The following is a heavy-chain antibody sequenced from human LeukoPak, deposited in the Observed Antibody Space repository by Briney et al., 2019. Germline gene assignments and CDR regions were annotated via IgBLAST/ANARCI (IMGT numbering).Heavy chain of an antibody. CDR2: IKSKADGGTT. J-gene: IGHJ4*02. V-gene: IGHV3-15*07. Sequence: GGSLRLSCAASGFTFSNAWMNWVRQAPGKGLEWVGRIKSKADGGTTDYAAPVKGRFTISRDDSKNTLYLQMNSLKTEDTAVYYCTTSYLNGWLQLAIFDYWGQGTLVTVSS. D-gene: IGHD5-24*01. CDR3: TTSYLNGWLQLAIFDY. CDR1: GFTFSNAW.